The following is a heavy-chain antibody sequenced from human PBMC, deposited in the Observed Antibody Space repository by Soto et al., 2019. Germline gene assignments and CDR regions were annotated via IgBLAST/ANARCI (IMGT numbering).Heavy chain of an antibody. CDR2: ISYDGSNK. Sequence: QVQLVESGGGVVQPGRSLRLSCAASGFTFSSYGMHWVRQAPGKGLEWVAVISYDGSNKYYADSVKGRFTISRDNSKNTLYLQMNSLRAEDTAVYYCAKDLSDSLAAAGVDYYYYYGMDVWGQGTTVTVSS. V-gene: IGHV3-30*18. J-gene: IGHJ6*02. D-gene: IGHD6-13*01. CDR3: AKDLSDSLAAAGVDYYYYYGMDV. CDR1: GFTFSSYG.